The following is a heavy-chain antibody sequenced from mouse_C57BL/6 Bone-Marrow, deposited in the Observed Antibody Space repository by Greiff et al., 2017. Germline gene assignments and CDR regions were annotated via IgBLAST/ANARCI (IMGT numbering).Heavy chain of an antibody. CDR2: IHPNSGST. Sequence: QVQLQQPGAELVKPGASVKLSCKASGYTFTSYRMHWVKQRPGQGLEWIGMIHPNSGSTNYNEKFKSKATLTVDKSSSTAYMQLSSLTSEDSAVYYCADYCSSHWYFDVWGTGTTVTVSS. J-gene: IGHJ1*03. CDR3: ADYCSSHWYFDV. CDR1: GYTFTSYR. V-gene: IGHV1-64*01. D-gene: IGHD1-1*01.